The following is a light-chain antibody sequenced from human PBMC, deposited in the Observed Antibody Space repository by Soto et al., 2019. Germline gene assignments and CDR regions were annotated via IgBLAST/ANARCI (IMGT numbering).Light chain of an antibody. CDR2: EVN. J-gene: IGLJ1*01. CDR3: CSYTTSSTDV. CDR1: GGYNY. Sequence: GGYNYVSWYQQHPDKAPKLILYEVNNRPSGVSNRFSGSKSGNTASLTISGLQAEDEADYYCCSYTTSSTDVFGTGTKVTVL. V-gene: IGLV2-14*01.